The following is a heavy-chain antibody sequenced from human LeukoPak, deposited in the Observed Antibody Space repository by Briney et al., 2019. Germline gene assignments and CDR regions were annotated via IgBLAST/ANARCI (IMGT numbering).Heavy chain of an antibody. CDR1: GYRFTSYW. CDR3: ARVDTAMVGYYYYYMDV. V-gene: IGHV5-51*01. D-gene: IGHD5-18*01. CDR2: IYPGDSDT. Sequence: GASLKISCKGSGYRFTSYWIGWVRQMPGKGLEWMGIIYPGDSDTRYSPSFQGQVTISADKSISTAYLQWSSLKASDTAMYYCARVDTAMVGYYYYYMDVWGKGTTVTVSS. J-gene: IGHJ6*03.